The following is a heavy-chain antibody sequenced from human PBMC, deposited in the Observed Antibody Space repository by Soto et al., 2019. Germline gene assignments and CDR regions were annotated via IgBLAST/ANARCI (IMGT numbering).Heavy chain of an antibody. CDR1: GFAFSNFA. D-gene: IGHD2-15*01. V-gene: IGHV3-23*01. CDR3: ARDGGNICSGGSCYFQAPDY. CDR2: IGSGSRGT. Sequence: EAQLLESGGGLVQPGGSLRLSCAASGFAFSNFAMSWVRQAPGKGLEWVSAIGSGSRGTHYAESVEDRFTISRDNSKNTLAVQMSSLRAEDTAVYYCARDGGNICSGGSCYFQAPDYWGQGTLVTVSP. J-gene: IGHJ4*02.